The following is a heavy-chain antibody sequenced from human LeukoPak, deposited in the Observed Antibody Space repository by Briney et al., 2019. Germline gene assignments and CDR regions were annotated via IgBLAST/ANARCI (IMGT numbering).Heavy chain of an antibody. CDR1: GFTFSSYA. CDR2: ISYDGSNK. D-gene: IGHD2-15*01. V-gene: IGHV3-30-3*01. CDR3: ARVQDDYGDY. J-gene: IGHJ4*02. Sequence: PGGSLRLSCAASGFTFSSYAMHWVRQAPGKGLEWVAVISYDGSNKYYADSVKGRFTISRDNSKNTLYLQMNSLRAEDTAVYYCARVQDDYGDYWGQGTLVTVSS.